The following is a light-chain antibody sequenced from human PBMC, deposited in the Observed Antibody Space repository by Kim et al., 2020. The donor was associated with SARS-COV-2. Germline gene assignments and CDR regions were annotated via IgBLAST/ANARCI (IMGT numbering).Light chain of an antibody. Sequence: SASVGDRVTITCRASQDISNFLAWYQQDLGKAPKLLIYAASTLGSGVPSRFSGRGSGTEFTLTISSLQPEDFATYFCHQFYLYPLTFGQGTKVDIK. V-gene: IGKV1-9*01. J-gene: IGKJ1*01. CDR1: QDISNF. CDR3: HQFYLYPLT. CDR2: AAS.